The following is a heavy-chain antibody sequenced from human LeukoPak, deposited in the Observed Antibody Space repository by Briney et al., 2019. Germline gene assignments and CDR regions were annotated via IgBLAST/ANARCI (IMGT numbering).Heavy chain of an antibody. CDR2: VYSSGST. J-gene: IGHJ5*02. CDR3: ARAHGYSSSWNP. D-gene: IGHD6-13*01. Sequence: SETLSLTCTVSGGSISSDYWSWIRQPPGKRLEWIGYVYSSGSTNYNPSLKSRVTISVDTSKNQFSLKLSSVTAADTAVYYCARAHGYSSSWNPWGQGTLVTVSS. CDR1: GGSISSDY. V-gene: IGHV4-59*01.